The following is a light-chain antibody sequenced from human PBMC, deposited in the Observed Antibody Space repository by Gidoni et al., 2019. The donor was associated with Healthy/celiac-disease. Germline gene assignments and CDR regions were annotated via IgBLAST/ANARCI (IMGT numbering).Light chain of an antibody. CDR3: MQALQNPYT. CDR2: LGS. Sequence: DIVMTQSPLSLPVTPGAPASISCRSSQSLLHSNGYNYLDWYLQKPGQSPQLLIYLGSNRASGVPDRVSGSGSGTDFTLKISRVEAEDVGVYYCMQALQNPYTFGQGTKLEIK. J-gene: IGKJ2*01. V-gene: IGKV2-28*01. CDR1: QSLLHSNGYNY.